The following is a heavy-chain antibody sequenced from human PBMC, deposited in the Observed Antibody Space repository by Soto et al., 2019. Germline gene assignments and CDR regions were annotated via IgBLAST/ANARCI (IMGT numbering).Heavy chain of an antibody. Sequence: PSVTLSLTCAVYGVSFSGYYWIWLRQPPGKGLEWIGEINHSGSTNYNPSLKSRVTISVDTSKNQFSLKLSSVTAADTAVYYCARGFITGTLFDYWGQGTLVTVSS. J-gene: IGHJ4*02. CDR3: ARGFITGTLFDY. CDR1: GVSFSGYY. CDR2: INHSGST. V-gene: IGHV4-34*01. D-gene: IGHD1-20*01.